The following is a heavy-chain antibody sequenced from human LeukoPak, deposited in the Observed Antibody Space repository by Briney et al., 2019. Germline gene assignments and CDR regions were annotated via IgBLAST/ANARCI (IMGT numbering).Heavy chain of an antibody. J-gene: IGHJ6*02. CDR3: ARGRYYGMDV. CDR1: GFTFTSYW. CDR2: VNSDGSST. Sequence: GGSLRLSCAASGFTFTSYWMHWVRQAPGKGLVWVSRVNSDGSSTTYADSVKGRFTISRDNAKDTLYLQMNSLRAEDTAVYYCARGRYYGMDVWGQGTTVTVSS. V-gene: IGHV3-74*01.